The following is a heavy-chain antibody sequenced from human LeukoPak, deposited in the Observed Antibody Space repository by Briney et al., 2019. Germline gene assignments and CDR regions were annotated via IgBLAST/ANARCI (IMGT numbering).Heavy chain of an antibody. CDR2: ISSSGSAI. J-gene: IGHJ3*02. CDR1: GFTFSDYY. D-gene: IGHD3-22*01. CDR3: ARGDYYDSSGYYSLYAFDI. Sequence: GGSLRLSCAASGFTFSDYYMSWIRQAPGKGLEWVSYISSSGSAIYYADSVKGRFTISRDNAKSSLYLQMNSLRAEDTAVYYCARGDYYDSSGYYSLYAFDIWGQGTMVTVSS. V-gene: IGHV3-11*01.